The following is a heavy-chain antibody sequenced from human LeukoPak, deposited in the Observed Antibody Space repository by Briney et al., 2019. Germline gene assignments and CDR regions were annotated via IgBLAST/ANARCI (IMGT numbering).Heavy chain of an antibody. V-gene: IGHV3-66*01. CDR2: IYSGGST. Sequence: GGSLRLSCAASGFTVSSNYVSWVRQAPGKGLEWVSVIYSGGSTYYADSVKGRFTISRDNSKNTLYLQMNSLRAEDTAVYYCARDDFCGGSCYENPNYYYYYGMDVWGQGTTVTVSS. J-gene: IGHJ6*02. CDR1: GFTVSSNY. CDR3: ARDDFCGGSCYENPNYYYYYGMDV. D-gene: IGHD2-15*01.